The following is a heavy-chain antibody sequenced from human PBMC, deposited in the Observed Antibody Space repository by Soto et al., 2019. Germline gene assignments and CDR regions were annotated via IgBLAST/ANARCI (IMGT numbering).Heavy chain of an antibody. J-gene: IGHJ4*02. D-gene: IGHD3-22*01. CDR3: ARQSRPYDSSGYYYSN. CDR1: GGSISSGDYY. CDR2: IYSSGST. Sequence: QVQLQESGPGLVKPSQTLSLTCTVSGGSISSGDYYWSWIRQPPGKGLEWIGYIYSSGSTYYNPSLKSRVTISVDTSKNQVSLKLSSVTAADTAMYYCARQSRPYDSSGYYYSNWGQGTLVTVSS. V-gene: IGHV4-30-4*01.